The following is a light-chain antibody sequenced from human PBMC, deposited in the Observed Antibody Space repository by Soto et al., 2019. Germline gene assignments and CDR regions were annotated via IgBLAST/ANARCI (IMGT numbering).Light chain of an antibody. V-gene: IGKV3-20*01. CDR1: QSVSSSY. CDR3: QQYGSSPRT. Sequence: EIVLTQSPGTLSLSPGERATLSCRASQSVSSSYLAWYQQKPGQAPRLLIYDASSRPTVIPVRFSGSGSGTDFTLTISRLEPEDFAVYYCQQYGSSPRTFGQGTKVEIK. J-gene: IGKJ1*01. CDR2: DAS.